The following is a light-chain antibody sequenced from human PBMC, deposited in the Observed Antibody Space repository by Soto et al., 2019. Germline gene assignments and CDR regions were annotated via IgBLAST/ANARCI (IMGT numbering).Light chain of an antibody. CDR2: DAS. Sequence: ITVTRSRATLSGSPGERSTLSCRASQSVSSKLAWYQQKPGQAPRLLIYDASSRATGIPARFSGSGSGTELPITISSMQSEDFEVYYCQQFNNWTRTFGQGTKVDIK. CDR1: QSVSSK. CDR3: QQFNNWTRT. J-gene: IGKJ1*01. V-gene: IGKV3-15*01.